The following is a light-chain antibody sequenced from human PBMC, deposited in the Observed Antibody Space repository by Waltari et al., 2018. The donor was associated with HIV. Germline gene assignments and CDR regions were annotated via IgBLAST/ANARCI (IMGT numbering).Light chain of an antibody. CDR2: EVR. V-gene: IGLV2-8*01. CDR3: TSYAGNNNYII. CDR1: SSDVGAYNY. Sequence: QSALTQPPSASGSPGPSVPISCTGTSSDVGAYNYVSWYQHHPGKAPKPIIYEVRKRPSAVPDRFSGSKPGNTASLTVSGLQTEDEADYYCTSYAGNNNYIIFGGGTKLTVL. J-gene: IGLJ2*01.